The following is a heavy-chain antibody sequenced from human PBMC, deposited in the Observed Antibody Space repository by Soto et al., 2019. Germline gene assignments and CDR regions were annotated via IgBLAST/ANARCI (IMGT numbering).Heavy chain of an antibody. Sequence: QVQLQESGPGLVKPSGTLSLTCAVSGGSFTSNNWWTWVRQPPGQGLEWIGEIYRTGSTNYNPSLRSRVTISLDKSENQDSLKVTSLTAADTAVYYCASRDPGTSVDYWGQGTLVTVSS. CDR1: GGSFTSNNW. V-gene: IGHV4-4*02. CDR3: ASRDPGTSVDY. CDR2: IYRTGST. D-gene: IGHD1-7*01. J-gene: IGHJ4*02.